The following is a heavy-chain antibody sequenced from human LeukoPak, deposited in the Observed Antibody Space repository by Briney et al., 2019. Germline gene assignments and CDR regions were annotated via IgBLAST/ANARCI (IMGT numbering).Heavy chain of an antibody. CDR3: AREFSRSTWYYFDY. V-gene: IGHV3-33*01. D-gene: IGHD6-13*01. CDR1: GFTFSDYG. J-gene: IGHJ4*02. Sequence: GGSLRLSCTASGFTFSDYGMHWVRQPPGKGLEWVAIIWYDGSNKKYEDSVKGRFTISRDNSKNTLYLQMNSLRAEDTAVYYCAREFSRSTWYYFDYWGQGTLVTVSS. CDR2: IWYDGSNK.